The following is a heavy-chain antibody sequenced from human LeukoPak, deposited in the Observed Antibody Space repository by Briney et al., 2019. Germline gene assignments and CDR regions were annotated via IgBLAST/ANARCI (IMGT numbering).Heavy chain of an antibody. CDR1: GFTFSNAW. J-gene: IGHJ3*02. Sequence: GGSLRLSCAASGFTFSNAWMSWVRQAPGKGLEWVGRIKSKTDGGTTDYAATVKGRFTISRDDSKNTLYLQMNSLKTEDTAVYYCTTGADLITMIRLAGAFDIWGQGTMVTVSS. D-gene: IGHD3-10*01. CDR3: TTGADLITMIRLAGAFDI. V-gene: IGHV3-15*01. CDR2: IKSKTDGGTT.